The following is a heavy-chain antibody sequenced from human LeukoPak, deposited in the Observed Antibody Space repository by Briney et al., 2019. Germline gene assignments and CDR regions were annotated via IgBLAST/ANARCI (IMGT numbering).Heavy chain of an antibody. CDR3: ARVGQPSYYCSGGSCYPADYYGMDV. J-gene: IGHJ6*02. D-gene: IGHD2-15*01. Sequence: GESLKISCKDSGYSFSNHWIGWVRQMPGKNLEWMGIIYVGDSDTRYSPSFQGQVTISADKSISTAYLQWSSLKASDTAMYYCARVGQPSYYCSGGSCYPADYYGMDVWGQGTTVTVSS. V-gene: IGHV5-51*01. CDR2: IYVGDSDT. CDR1: GYSFSNHW.